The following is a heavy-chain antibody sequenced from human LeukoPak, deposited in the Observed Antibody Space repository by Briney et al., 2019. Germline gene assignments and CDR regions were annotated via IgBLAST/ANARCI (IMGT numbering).Heavy chain of an antibody. J-gene: IGHJ3*02. CDR2: INPNSGGT. CDR3: ARPRRDGHGAFDI. CDR1: GYTFTGYY. V-gene: IGHV1-2*02. D-gene: IGHD5-24*01. Sequence: ASVKVSCKASGYTFTGYYMHWVRQAPGQGLEWMGWINPNSGGTNYAQKFQGRVTMTRDTSISTAYMELSRLRSDDTAVYYCARPRRDGHGAFDIWGQGTMVTVSS.